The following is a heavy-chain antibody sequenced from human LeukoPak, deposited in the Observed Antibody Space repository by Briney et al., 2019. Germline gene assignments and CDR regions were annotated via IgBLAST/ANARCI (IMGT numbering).Heavy chain of an antibody. V-gene: IGHV3-30-3*01. CDR3: ARAVSVSRGYTDPLY. D-gene: IGHD6-19*01. CDR2: ISYDGSNK. CDR1: GFTFSSYA. J-gene: IGHJ4*02. Sequence: QPGGSLRLSCAASGFTFSSYAMHWVRQAPGKGLEWVAVISYDGSNKYYADSVKGRFTISRDNSKNTLYLQMNSLRAEDTAVYYCARAVSVSRGYTDPLYWGQGILVTVYS.